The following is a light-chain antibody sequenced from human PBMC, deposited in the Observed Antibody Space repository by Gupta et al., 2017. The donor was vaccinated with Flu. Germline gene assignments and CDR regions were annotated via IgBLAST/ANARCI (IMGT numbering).Light chain of an antibody. CDR3: QQRSLWPIT. CDR1: KNGNIN. Sequence: ANVSVCERDRATRSGRASKNGNINLDWHQQKPGQAHRILADLASNSAAGIRVRCSGSGSGTDFTRAIAGLEPEAFAVCYCQQRSLWPITFGGGTKVEIK. V-gene: IGKV3-11*01. CDR2: LAS. J-gene: IGKJ4*01.